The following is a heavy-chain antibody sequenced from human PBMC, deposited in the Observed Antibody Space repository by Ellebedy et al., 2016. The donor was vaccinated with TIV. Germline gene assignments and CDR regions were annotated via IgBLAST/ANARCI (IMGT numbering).Heavy chain of an antibody. D-gene: IGHD3-3*02. CDR1: GGSINNRY. V-gene: IGHV4-4*07. Sequence: MPSETLSLTCTVSGGSINNRYWSWIRQVAGKGLEWIGRIYSSGTTNYNPSLNSRVTMSVDTSKNQFSLKLTSVTAADTAVYYCARQSVLAVNYWGQGTLVTVSS. J-gene: IGHJ4*02. CDR3: ARQSVLAVNY. CDR2: IYSSGTT.